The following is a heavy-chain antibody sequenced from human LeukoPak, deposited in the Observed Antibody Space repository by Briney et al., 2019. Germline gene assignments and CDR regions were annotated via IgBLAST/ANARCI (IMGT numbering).Heavy chain of an antibody. V-gene: IGHV4-59*08. Sequence: PSETLSLTCTVSGGSISSYYWSWIRQPPGKGLEWIGYIYYSGSTNYNPSLKSRVTISVDTSKKQFSLKLSSVTAADTAVYYCARGYSSSSGRPDHWGQGTLVTVSS. CDR1: GGSISSYY. CDR3: ARGYSSSSGRPDH. D-gene: IGHD6-6*01. J-gene: IGHJ4*02. CDR2: IYYSGST.